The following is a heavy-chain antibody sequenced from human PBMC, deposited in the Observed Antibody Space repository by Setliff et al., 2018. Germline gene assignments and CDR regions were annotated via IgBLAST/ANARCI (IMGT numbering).Heavy chain of an antibody. Sequence: ASVKVSCKASGYTFTGYYMHWVRQAPGQGLEWMGWINPNSGGTNYAQKFQGWVTMTRDTSISTAYMELRSLRPDDTAVYYCAREVGSRLDYWGQGTLVTVSS. J-gene: IGHJ4*02. CDR2: INPNSGGT. CDR1: GYTFTGYY. D-gene: IGHD6-13*01. V-gene: IGHV1-2*04. CDR3: AREVGSRLDY.